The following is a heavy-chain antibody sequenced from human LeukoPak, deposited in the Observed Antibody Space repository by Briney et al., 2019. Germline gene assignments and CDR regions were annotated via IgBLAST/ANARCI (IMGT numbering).Heavy chain of an antibody. V-gene: IGHV4-59*01. CDR1: GGSIGGYF. J-gene: IGHJ4*02. D-gene: IGHD3-22*01. CDR2: IYYSGNT. Sequence: SETLSLTCTVSGGSIGGYFWTWIRQAPGKGLEWIGHIYYSGNTNYDPSLKNRVSISVDTSKNQISLKLTSVTSADTAKYYCARVRDYYYDNCGYNDYWGQGTLVTVSS. CDR3: ARVRDYYYDNCGYNDY.